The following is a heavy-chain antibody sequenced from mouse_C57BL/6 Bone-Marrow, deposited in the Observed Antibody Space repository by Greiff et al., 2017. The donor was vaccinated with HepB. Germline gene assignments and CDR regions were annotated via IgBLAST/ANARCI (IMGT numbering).Heavy chain of an antibody. CDR2: IYPGDGDT. Sequence: QVQLKQSGPELVKPGASVKISCKASGYAFSSSWMNWVKQRPGKGLEWIGRIYPGDGDTNYNGKFKGKATLTADKSSSTAYMQLSSLTSEDSAVYFCARYGEDWYFDVWGTGTTVTVSS. J-gene: IGHJ1*03. D-gene: IGHD1-1*02. CDR3: ARYGEDWYFDV. V-gene: IGHV1-82*01. CDR1: GYAFSSSW.